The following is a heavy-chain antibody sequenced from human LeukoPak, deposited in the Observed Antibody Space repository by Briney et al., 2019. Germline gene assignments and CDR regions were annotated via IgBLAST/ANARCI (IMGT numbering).Heavy chain of an antibody. V-gene: IGHV4-61*02. CDR3: ARGIGVLWFGDEHAFDI. CDR2: IYTSGST. D-gene: IGHD3-10*01. Sequence: SETLSLTCTVSGGSINSGSYYWSWIRQPAGKGLEWIGRIYTSGSTKYNPSLKSRVTISVDTSKNQFSLKLSSVTAADTAVYYCARGIGVLWFGDEHAFDIWGQGTMVTVSS. CDR1: GGSINSGSYY. J-gene: IGHJ3*02.